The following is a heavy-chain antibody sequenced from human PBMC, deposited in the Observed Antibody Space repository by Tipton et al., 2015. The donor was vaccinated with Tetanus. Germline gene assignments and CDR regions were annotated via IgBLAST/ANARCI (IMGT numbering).Heavy chain of an antibody. CDR1: GGSMSTYY. D-gene: IGHD3-3*01. CDR3: ARIHDYWSGYFDF. V-gene: IGHV4-59*01. Sequence: LRLSCTVSGGSMSTYYWSWIRQPPGKGLEWIGYVYYTGSTDYNPSLKSRVTISVDTSKSQFSLRLTSVTAADTAVYYCARIHDYWSGYFDFWGQGTPVTVSP. CDR2: VYYTGST. J-gene: IGHJ4*02.